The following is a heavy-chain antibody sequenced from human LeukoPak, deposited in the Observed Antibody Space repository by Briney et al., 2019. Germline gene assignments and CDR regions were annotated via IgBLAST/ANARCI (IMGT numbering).Heavy chain of an antibody. Sequence: GGSLRLSCAASGFTFSSYSMNWVRQAPGKGLEWVSSISSSSSYIYYADSVKGRFTISRDNAKNSLYLQMNSLRAEDTAVYYCARDKIVGPTTLDHWGQGTLVTVSS. CDR1: GFTFSSYS. CDR2: ISSSSSYI. V-gene: IGHV3-21*01. J-gene: IGHJ4*02. D-gene: IGHD1-26*01. CDR3: ARDKIVGPTTLDH.